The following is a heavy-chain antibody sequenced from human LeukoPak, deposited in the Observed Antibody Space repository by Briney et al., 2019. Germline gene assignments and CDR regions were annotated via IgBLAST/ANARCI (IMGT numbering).Heavy chain of an antibody. CDR3: ARDASADYYYGMDV. V-gene: IGHV1-18*01. Sequence: GASVKVSCKASGYTFTNYGISWVRPAPGQGLEWMGWISGYSGNTIYAQKLRGRVTMTTDTSTSTAYMDLRSLISDDTAIYYCARDASADYYYGMDVWGQGTTVTVSS. D-gene: IGHD3-3*01. CDR1: GYTFTNYG. CDR2: ISGYSGNT. J-gene: IGHJ6*02.